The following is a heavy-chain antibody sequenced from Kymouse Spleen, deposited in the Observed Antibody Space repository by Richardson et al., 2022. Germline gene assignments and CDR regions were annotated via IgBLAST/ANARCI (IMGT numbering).Heavy chain of an antibody. CDR1: GFTFSSYG. CDR3: AKDRGAPF*L. D-gene: IGHD1-26*01. CDR2: ISYDGSNK. J-gene: IGHJ4*02. V-gene: IGHV3-30*18. Sequence: QVQLVESGGGVVQPGRSLRLSCAASGFTFSSYGMHWVRQAPGKGLEWVAVISYDGSNKYYADSVKGRFTISRDNSKNTLYLQMNSLRAEDTAVYYCAKDRGAPF*LLGPGNPGHRLL.